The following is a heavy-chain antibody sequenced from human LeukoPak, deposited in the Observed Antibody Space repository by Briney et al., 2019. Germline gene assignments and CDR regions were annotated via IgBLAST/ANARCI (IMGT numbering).Heavy chain of an antibody. CDR1: GFTFSSYA. J-gene: IGHJ5*02. V-gene: IGHV3-64*01. Sequence: RGSLRLSCAASGFTFSSYAMHWVRQAPGKGLEYVSAISSNGGSTYYANSVKGRFTISRDNSKNTLYLQMGSLRAEDMAVYYCGVDYVGPWGQGTLVTVSS. D-gene: IGHD3-10*02. CDR3: GVDYVGP. CDR2: ISSNGGST.